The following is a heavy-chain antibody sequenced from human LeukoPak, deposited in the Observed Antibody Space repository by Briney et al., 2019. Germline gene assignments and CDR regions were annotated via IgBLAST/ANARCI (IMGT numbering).Heavy chain of an antibody. J-gene: IGHJ4*02. D-gene: IGHD2-15*01. CDR1: GYTFTGYY. CDR3: ARATGYCSGGSCYSWYYFDY. CDR2: INPNSGGT. V-gene: IGHV1-2*02. Sequence: ASVNVSCKASGYTFTGYYMHWVRQAPGQGLEWMGWINPNSGGTNYAQKFQGRVTMPRDTSISTAYMELSRLRSDDTAVYYCARATGYCSGGSCYSWYYFDYWGQGTLVTVSS.